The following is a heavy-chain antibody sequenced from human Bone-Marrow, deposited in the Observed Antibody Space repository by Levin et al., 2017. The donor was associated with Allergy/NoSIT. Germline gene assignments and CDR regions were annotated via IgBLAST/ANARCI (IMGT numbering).Heavy chain of an antibody. V-gene: IGHV3-21*01. J-gene: IGHJ3*01. Sequence: GGSLRLSCAASGFTFNSYTMNWVRQAPGKGLEWVSCISSSGSYISYADSVKGRFTISRDNAKNSLFLQMDSLRAEDTAVYYCARDANYDIMTGYGDALDFWGQGTMVTVSS. D-gene: IGHD3-9*01. CDR2: ISSSGSYI. CDR3: ARDANYDIMTGYGDALDF. CDR1: GFTFNSYT.